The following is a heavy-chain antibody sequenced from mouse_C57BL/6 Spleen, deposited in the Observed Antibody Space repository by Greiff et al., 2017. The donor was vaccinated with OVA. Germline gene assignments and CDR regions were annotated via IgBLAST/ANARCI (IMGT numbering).Heavy chain of an antibody. Sequence: EVQLVESEGGLVQPGSSMKLSCTASGFTFSDYYMAWVRQVPEKGLEWVANINYDGSSTYYLDSLKSRFIISRDNAKNILYLQMSSLKSEDTATYYCARDRDKLGPFDYWGQGTTLTVSS. CDR3: ARDRDKLGPFDY. J-gene: IGHJ2*01. CDR1: GFTFSDYY. CDR2: INYDGSST. V-gene: IGHV5-16*01. D-gene: IGHD4-1*01.